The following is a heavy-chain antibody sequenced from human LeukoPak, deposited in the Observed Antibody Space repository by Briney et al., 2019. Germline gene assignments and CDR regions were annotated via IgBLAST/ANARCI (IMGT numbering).Heavy chain of an antibody. J-gene: IGHJ4*02. V-gene: IGHV3-23*01. CDR1: GFTFSSYA. CDR2: ISGTGGST. D-gene: IGHD6-13*01. Sequence: GGSLRLSCAASGFTFSSYAMSWVRQAPGKGLEWVSTISGTGGSTYYADSVKGRFTISRDNSKNTLYLQMNSLRAEDTAVYYCARLHGSRLDYWGQGTLVTVSS. CDR3: ARLHGSRLDY.